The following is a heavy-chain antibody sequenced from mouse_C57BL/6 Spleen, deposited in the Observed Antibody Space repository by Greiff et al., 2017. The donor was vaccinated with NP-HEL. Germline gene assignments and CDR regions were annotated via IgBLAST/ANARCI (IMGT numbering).Heavy chain of an antibody. CDR3: ARGDYYGSSPFDY. Sequence: DVKLQESGGGLVKPGGSLKLSCAASGFTFSDYGMHWVRQAPEKGLEWVAYISSGSSTIYYADTVKGRFTISRDNAKNTLFLQMTSLRSEDTAMYYCARGDYYGSSPFDYWGQGTTLTVSS. CDR1: GFTFSDYG. J-gene: IGHJ2*01. V-gene: IGHV5-17*01. CDR2: ISSGSSTI. D-gene: IGHD1-1*01.